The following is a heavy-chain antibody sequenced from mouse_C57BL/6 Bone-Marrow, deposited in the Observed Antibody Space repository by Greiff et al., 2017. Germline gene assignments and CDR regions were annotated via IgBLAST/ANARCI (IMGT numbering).Heavy chain of an antibody. CDR2: IYPRSGNT. J-gene: IGHJ3*01. V-gene: IGHV1-81*01. CDR1: GYTFTSYG. CDR3: PFIYDGCCGFAY. D-gene: IGHD2-3*01. Sequence: QVQLKQSGAELARPGASVKLSCKASGYTFTSYGISWVKQRTGQGLEWIGEIYPRSGNTYYNEKFKGKATLTADKSSSTAYMGLRSLTSEDSAVYLCPFIYDGCCGFAYWGQGTLVTVSA.